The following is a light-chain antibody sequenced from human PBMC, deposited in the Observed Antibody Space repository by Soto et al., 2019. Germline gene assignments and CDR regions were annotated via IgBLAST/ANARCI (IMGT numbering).Light chain of an antibody. CDR1: QTISRW. J-gene: IGKJ1*01. Sequence: DIQMTQSPSTLSASVGDRVTITCRASQTISRWLACYQQKPGKAPNLLIYKASTLESGVPSRFSGSGSGTEFTLTISSLQPDDFATYHCQQYDSYPRTFGQGTKVEIK. CDR3: QQYDSYPRT. V-gene: IGKV1-5*03. CDR2: KAS.